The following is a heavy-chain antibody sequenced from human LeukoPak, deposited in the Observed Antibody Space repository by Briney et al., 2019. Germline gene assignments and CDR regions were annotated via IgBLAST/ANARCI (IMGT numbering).Heavy chain of an antibody. Sequence: PGGSLRLSCAASGFTFDDYGMSWVRQAPGKGLEWVSGINWNGGSTGYADSVKGRFTISRDNAKNSLYLQMNSLRAEDTALYYCARVTYYYDSSGYYPFDYWGQGTLITVSS. CDR2: INWNGGST. D-gene: IGHD3-22*01. J-gene: IGHJ4*02. V-gene: IGHV3-20*04. CDR3: ARVTYYYDSSGYYPFDY. CDR1: GFTFDDYG.